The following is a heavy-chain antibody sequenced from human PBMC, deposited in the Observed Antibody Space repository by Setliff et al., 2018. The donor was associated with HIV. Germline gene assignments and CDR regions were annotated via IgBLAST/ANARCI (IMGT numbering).Heavy chain of an antibody. J-gene: IGHJ6*03. CDR1: GYTFTSYG. V-gene: IGHV1-18*01. Sequence: RASVKVSCKASGYTFTSYGISWVRQAPGQGLEWMGWISAYNGNTNYARKLQGRVTMTTDTSTSTASMERWSLRSDDTAVYYCARDSLPYSSGPLRYYYYMDVWGKGTTVTVSS. CDR3: ARDSLPYSSGPLRYYYYMDV. D-gene: IGHD6-19*01. CDR2: ISAYNGNT.